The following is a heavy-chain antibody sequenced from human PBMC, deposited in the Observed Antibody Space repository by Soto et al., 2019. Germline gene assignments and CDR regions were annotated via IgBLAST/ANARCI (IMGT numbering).Heavy chain of an antibody. J-gene: IGHJ5*02. V-gene: IGHV4-59*01. D-gene: IGHD6-19*01. Sequence: SETLSLTCTVSGGSISTYSWSWIRQPPGEGLEYIGYIYYSGSTNSNPSLKSRVTISIDTSKNQFSLKLSSVTAADTAVYYCARGIVDNGSAWYLDPWGQGTLVTGSS. CDR2: IYYSGST. CDR1: GGSISTYS. CDR3: ARGIVDNGSAWYLDP.